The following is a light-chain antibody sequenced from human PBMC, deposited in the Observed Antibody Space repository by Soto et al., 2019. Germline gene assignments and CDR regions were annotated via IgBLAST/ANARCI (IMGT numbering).Light chain of an antibody. Sequence: QSVLAQPASVSGSFGQSITISCRGPYTYLGVYGYVSWYQHHPGKAPKLLIYGVNNRPSGISDRFSGSKSGDTASLTISGLQAEDEADYFCFSKISGFVYGFGTGTKVTVL. J-gene: IGLJ1*01. CDR2: GVN. CDR3: FSKISGFVYG. V-gene: IGLV2-14*01. CDR1: YTYLGVYGY.